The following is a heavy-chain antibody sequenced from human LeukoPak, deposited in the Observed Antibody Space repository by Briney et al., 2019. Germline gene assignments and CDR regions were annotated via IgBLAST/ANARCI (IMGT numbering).Heavy chain of an antibody. Sequence: PGGSLRLSCAASGFIFSDFDMHWVRQVTGKGLEWVSAIGTTGDTYYPGSVKGRFTISRENAKNSLYLQMNSLRAGDTAVYYCASAYRGYYGSGSYYNDAFDIWGQGTMVTVSS. CDR3: ASAYRGYYGSGSYYNDAFDI. J-gene: IGHJ3*02. CDR2: IGTTGDT. V-gene: IGHV3-13*04. CDR1: GFIFSDFD. D-gene: IGHD3-10*01.